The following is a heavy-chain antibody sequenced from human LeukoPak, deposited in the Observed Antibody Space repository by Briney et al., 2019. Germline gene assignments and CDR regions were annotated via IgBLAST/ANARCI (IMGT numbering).Heavy chain of an antibody. CDR3: ARDLIGPFRIRFDP. Sequence: ASVKVSCKASGYTFTGYYMHWVRQAPGQGLEWMGWINPNSGGTNYAQKFQGRVTMTRDTSISTAYMELSRLRSGDTAVYYCARDLIGPFRIRFDPWGQGTLVTVSS. CDR1: GYTFTGYY. CDR2: INPNSGGT. J-gene: IGHJ5*02. D-gene: IGHD2/OR15-2a*01. V-gene: IGHV1-2*02.